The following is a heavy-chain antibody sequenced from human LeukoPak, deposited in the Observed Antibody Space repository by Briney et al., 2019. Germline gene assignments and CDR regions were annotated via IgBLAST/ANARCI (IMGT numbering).Heavy chain of an antibody. CDR1: GFTVSSSP. J-gene: IGHJ2*01. CDR2: IKGDGSER. Sequence: PGGSLRLSCAASGFTVSSSPINWVRQAPGKGLEWVANIKGDGSERYYVDSVRGRFTISRDNTKNSLYLQMNSLRAEDTAVYYCARDAMRGGDYDFWGRGALVSVST. D-gene: IGHD3-3*01. CDR3: ARDAMRGGDYDF. V-gene: IGHV3-7*04.